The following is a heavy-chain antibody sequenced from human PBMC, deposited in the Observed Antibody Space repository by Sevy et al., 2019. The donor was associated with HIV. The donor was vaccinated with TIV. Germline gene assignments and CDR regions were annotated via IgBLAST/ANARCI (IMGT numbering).Heavy chain of an antibody. D-gene: IGHD6-19*01. V-gene: IGHV3-7*01. J-gene: IGHJ4*02. CDR1: GLTFSNYW. CDR3: ASRVAGERYIGVYDY. CDR2: IKRDGSET. Sequence: GGSLRLSCTASGLTFSNYWMTWVRQAPGKGLEWVANIKRDGSETYYVDSVKGRFTISRDNAKSSLYLQMNSLRPEDTAVYFCASRVAGERYIGVYDYWGQGTLVTVSS.